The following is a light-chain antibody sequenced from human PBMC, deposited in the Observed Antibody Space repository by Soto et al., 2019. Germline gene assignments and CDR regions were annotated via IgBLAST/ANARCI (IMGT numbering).Light chain of an antibody. CDR3: QQRSSWT. V-gene: IGKV3-11*01. CDR2: DAS. Sequence: EIVLTQSPATLSLSPGERATLSCRASQRVSSFLGWYQQKPGQAPRLLIYDASNRATGMLARFSGSGSGTDFALTNSSLEPEDFAVYYCQQRSSWTFGQGTKVEIK. J-gene: IGKJ1*01. CDR1: QRVSSF.